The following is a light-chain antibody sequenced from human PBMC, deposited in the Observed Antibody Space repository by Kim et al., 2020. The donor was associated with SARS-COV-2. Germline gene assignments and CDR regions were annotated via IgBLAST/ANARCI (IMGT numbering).Light chain of an antibody. CDR2: EVT. V-gene: IGLV2-23*02. CDR3: CSYTNRGTLV. Sequence: QSALTQPASVSGSPGQSITISCTGTSSDVTSYNLVSWYQHRPGEAPKLMIYEVTKRPSGVPNRFSGSKSGNTASLTISGLQAEDEADYYCCSYTNRGTLVFGGGTQLTVL. J-gene: IGLJ3*02. CDR1: SSDVTSYNL.